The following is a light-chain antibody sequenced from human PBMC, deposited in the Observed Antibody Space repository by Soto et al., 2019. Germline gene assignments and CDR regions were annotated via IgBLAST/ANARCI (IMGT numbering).Light chain of an antibody. V-gene: IGKV3-15*01. Sequence: EIVMTQSPVTLSASPGERATLSCRASQSISNNLAWHQQKPGQAPRLLIYGAATRATGIPARFSGSGSGTEFTLTISSLQSEEFALYYCQQYNNWPHTFGQGTKLEI. CDR2: GAA. J-gene: IGKJ2*01. CDR3: QQYNNWPHT. CDR1: QSISNN.